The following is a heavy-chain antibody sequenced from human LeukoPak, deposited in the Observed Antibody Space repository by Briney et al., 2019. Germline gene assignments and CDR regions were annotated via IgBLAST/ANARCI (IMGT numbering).Heavy chain of an antibody. D-gene: IGHD3-22*01. V-gene: IGHV4-59*04. Sequence: SETLSLTCTVSGGSISSYYWSWIRQPPGKGLEWIGYIYYSGSTYYNPSLKSRVTISVDTSKNQFSLKLSSVTAADTAVYYCARPTVIWAYDAFDIWGQGTMVTVSS. J-gene: IGHJ3*02. CDR3: ARPTVIWAYDAFDI. CDR1: GGSISSYY. CDR2: IYYSGST.